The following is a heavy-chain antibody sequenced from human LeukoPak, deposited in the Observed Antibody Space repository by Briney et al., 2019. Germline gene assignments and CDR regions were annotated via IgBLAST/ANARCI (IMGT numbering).Heavy chain of an antibody. D-gene: IGHD2-2*01. J-gene: IGHJ3*02. V-gene: IGHV4-4*02. CDR1: GGSISSSNW. CDR2: VYHSGST. Sequence: SETLSLTCAVSGGSISSSNWWSWVRQPPGKGLEWIGEVYHSGSTNYNPSLESRVSISVDKSKNLFSLKLNSVTAADTAVYYCARNANPTDAFDIWGQGTMVTVFS. CDR3: ARNANPTDAFDI.